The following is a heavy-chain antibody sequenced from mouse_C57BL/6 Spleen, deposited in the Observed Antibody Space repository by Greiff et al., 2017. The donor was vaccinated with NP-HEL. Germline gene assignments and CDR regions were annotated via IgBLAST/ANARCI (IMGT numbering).Heavy chain of an antibody. CDR2: IYPGSGST. CDR3: ARSDDGYYYFDY. CDR1: GYTFTSYW. D-gene: IGHD2-3*01. J-gene: IGHJ2*01. Sequence: QVQLKQPGAELVKPGASVKMSCKASGYTFTSYWITWVKQRPGQGLEWIGDIYPGSGSTNYNEKFKSKATLTVDTSSSTAYMQLSSLTSEDSAVYYCARSDDGYYYFDYWGQGTTLTVSS. V-gene: IGHV1-55*01.